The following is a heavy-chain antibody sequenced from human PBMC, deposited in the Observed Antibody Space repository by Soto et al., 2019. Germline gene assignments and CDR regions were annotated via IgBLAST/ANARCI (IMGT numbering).Heavy chain of an antibody. CDR2: GDGEGSGT. V-gene: IGHV3-74*01. D-gene: IGHD1-26*01. CDR1: GFTFTNYR. CDR3: GSVFEH. J-gene: IGHJ4*02. Sequence: EVQPVESGGGFVPAGGSLRLSCSASGFTFTNYRMHWVRQAPRKGLPWVGRGDGEGSGTSYADSVKGRFTISRDNAKNTLSLQMNSLRADDTAVYYCGSVFEHWGWGTLVTVSS.